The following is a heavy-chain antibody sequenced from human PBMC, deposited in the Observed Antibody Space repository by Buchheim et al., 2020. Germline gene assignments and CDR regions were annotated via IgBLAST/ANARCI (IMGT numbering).Heavy chain of an antibody. D-gene: IGHD5-18*01. Sequence: QVQLVESGGGVVQSGRSLRLSCAASGFTFSSYGMHWVRQAPGKGLAWVADISYDGSEKYYVDSVKGRFTISRDNSKTTLYLQMNSLRAEDTAVYYCVKTGYSYGPYYYYYMDVWGKGTT. CDR2: ISYDGSEK. CDR3: VKTGYSYGPYYYYYMDV. J-gene: IGHJ6*03. V-gene: IGHV3-30*18. CDR1: GFTFSSYG.